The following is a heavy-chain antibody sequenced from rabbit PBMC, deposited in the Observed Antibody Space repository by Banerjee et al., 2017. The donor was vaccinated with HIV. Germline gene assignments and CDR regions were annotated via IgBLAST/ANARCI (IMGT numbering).Heavy chain of an antibody. V-gene: IGHV1S29*01. CDR2: INTGGSA. D-gene: IGHD1-1*01. Sequence: QEQLKETGGGLVQPEGSLTLTCKASGFDISSYNMQWVRQSPGKGLESIGFINTGGSAYYASWVNGRFTISSHDAQNTLYLQLNSLTAADTATYFCARGQYPSSPDYTLLFKLWGPGTLVTVS. CDR1: GFDISSYN. J-gene: IGHJ4*01. CDR3: ARGQYPSSPDYTLLFKL.